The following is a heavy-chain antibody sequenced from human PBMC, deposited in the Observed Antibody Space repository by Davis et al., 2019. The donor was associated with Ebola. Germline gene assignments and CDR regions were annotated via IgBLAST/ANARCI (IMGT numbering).Heavy chain of an antibody. J-gene: IGHJ4*02. D-gene: IGHD3-9*01. CDR2: ISWDGTNT. Sequence: GESLKISCAASGFTFDDFAMHWVRQTPGKGLEWVSVISWDGTNTYYADSVKGRFTISRDNSEKSLYLQMNSLRSEDTALYYCAKHMRRYGLLTAYYSPNFDFWGQGTLVTVSS. CDR1: GFTFDDFA. V-gene: IGHV3-43D*03. CDR3: AKHMRRYGLLTAYYSPNFDF.